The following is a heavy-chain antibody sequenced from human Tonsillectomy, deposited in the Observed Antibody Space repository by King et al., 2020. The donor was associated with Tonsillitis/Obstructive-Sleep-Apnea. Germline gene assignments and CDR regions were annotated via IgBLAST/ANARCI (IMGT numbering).Heavy chain of an antibody. D-gene: IGHD6-19*01. V-gene: IGHV3-30*10. CDR1: GFTFSSYP. CDR2: ISSDGRDK. J-gene: IGHJ3*02. CDR3: AREHSSLDAFDI. Sequence: VQLVESGGGVVQPGRSLRLSCAASGFTFSSYPMHWVRQAPGKGLEWVAVISSDGRDKYYTDSVKGRFTISRDKSKSTLYLQMNSLRAEDTAVYYCAREHSSLDAFDIWGQGTTVTVSS.